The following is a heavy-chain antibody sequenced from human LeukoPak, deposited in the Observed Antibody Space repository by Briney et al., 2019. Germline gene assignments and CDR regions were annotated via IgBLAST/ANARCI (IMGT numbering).Heavy chain of an antibody. CDR3: AREGSYGSAEGY. CDR1: GFTFCDYY. D-gene: IGHD5-18*01. CDR2: ISSSGSTI. J-gene: IGHJ4*02. V-gene: IGHV3-11*01. Sequence: SGGSLRLSCAVSGFTFCDYYMSWIRQAPGKGLEWVSYISSSGSTIYYADSVKGRFTISRDNAKNSLYLQMNSLRAEDTAVYYCAREGSYGSAEGYWGQGTLVTVSS.